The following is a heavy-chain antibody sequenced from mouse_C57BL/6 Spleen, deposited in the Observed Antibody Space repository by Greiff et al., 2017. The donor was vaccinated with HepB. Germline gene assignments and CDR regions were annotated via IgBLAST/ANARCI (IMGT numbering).Heavy chain of an antibody. CDR1: GFSFNTYA. J-gene: IGHJ4*01. Sequence: GGGLVQPKGSLKLSCAASGFSFNTYAMNWVRQAPGKGLEWVARIRSKSNNYATYYADSVKDRFTISRDDSESMLYLQMNNLKTEDTAMYYCVRGAGKGYYAMDYWGQGTSVTVSS. CDR3: VRGAGKGYYAMDY. D-gene: IGHD3-3*01. CDR2: IRSKSNNYAT. V-gene: IGHV10-1*01.